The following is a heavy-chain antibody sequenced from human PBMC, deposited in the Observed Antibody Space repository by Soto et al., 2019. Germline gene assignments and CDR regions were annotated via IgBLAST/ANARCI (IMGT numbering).Heavy chain of an antibody. CDR3: ERDGLRGSNYYGMDV. CDR2: INPNSGGT. J-gene: IGHJ6*02. Sequence: QVQLVQSGAEVKKPGASVKVSCKASGDTFTGYYMHWVRQAPGQGLEWMGWINPNSGGTNYAQKFQGRVTMTRDKSISTDYMELSRLRSDDTAVYYCERDGLRGSNYYGMDVWGQGTTVTVSS. CDR1: GDTFTGYY. D-gene: IGHD3-16*01. V-gene: IGHV1-2*02.